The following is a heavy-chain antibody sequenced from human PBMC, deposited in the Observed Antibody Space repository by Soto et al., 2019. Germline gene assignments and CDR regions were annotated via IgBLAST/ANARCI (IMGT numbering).Heavy chain of an antibody. V-gene: IGHV4-59*01. D-gene: IGHD1-26*01. CDR1: GGSISSYY. J-gene: IGHJ5*02. CDR2: IYYSGST. CDR3: ARALIVGATMGWFDP. Sequence: SETLSLTCTVSGGSISSYYWSWIRQPPGKGLEWIGYIYYSGSTNYNPSLKSRVTISVDTSKNQFSLKLSSVTAADTAVYYCARALIVGATMGWFDPWGQGTLVTVSS.